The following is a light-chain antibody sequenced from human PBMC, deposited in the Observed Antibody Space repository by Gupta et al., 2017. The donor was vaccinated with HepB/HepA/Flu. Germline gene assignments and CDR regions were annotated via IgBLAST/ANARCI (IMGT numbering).Light chain of an antibody. CDR3: LLSYGGAWV. CDR1: TGAVTSGYY. V-gene: IGLV7-43*01. Sequence: QTVLPQEPSLTVSPGGTVTLTCSSSTGAVTSGYYPNWVQQKPGQAPRALIYSISNKHSWTPARFSGSLLGGKVALTLSGVQPEDEADYYCLLSYGGAWVFGGGTKLTVL. CDR2: SIS. J-gene: IGLJ3*02.